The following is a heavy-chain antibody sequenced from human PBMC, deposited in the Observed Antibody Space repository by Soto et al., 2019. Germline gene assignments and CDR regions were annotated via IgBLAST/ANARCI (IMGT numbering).Heavy chain of an antibody. V-gene: IGHV4-34*03. Sequence: SEPLSLTCAVYGGYFSVYYWSWIRQPPGKGLEWIGEINHSGSTNYNPSLKSRVTISVDTSKNQFSLHVNSVTAADTAVYYCATKGTPVTGLYYFDHWGQGTLVTVSS. CDR2: INHSGST. CDR1: GGYFSVYY. CDR3: ATKGTPVTGLYYFDH. J-gene: IGHJ4*02. D-gene: IGHD4-17*01.